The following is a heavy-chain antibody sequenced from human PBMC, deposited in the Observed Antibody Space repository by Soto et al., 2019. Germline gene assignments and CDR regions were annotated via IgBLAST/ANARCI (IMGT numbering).Heavy chain of an antibody. CDR3: HSGNRPSST. V-gene: IGHV3-7*02. CDR2: INQDGTEK. D-gene: IGHD5-12*01. CDR1: GFSFRTFW. Sequence: EVQLVESGGGLVQPGGSLRLSCATSGFSFRTFWLNWVRQAPGRGLEWVANINQDGTEKYYVDSVKGRFTISRDNAQHSLYLHMNNRRVEDEAVSDYHSGNRPSSTWGQGTLGAVSS. J-gene: IGHJ5*02.